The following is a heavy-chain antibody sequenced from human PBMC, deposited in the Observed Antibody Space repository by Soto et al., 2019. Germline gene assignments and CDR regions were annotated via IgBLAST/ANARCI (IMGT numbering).Heavy chain of an antibody. CDR3: ARYTGTDYFDY. CDR1: GLTFSDHY. J-gene: IGHJ4*02. CDR2: SSYDSCYT. D-gene: IGHD1-1*01. V-gene: IGHV3-11*06. Sequence: GGSLRLSCVASGLTFSDHYMTWIRQAPGKGLEWIAYSSYDSCYTQYADSVKGRLSISRDNAANSFYLHMNSLRAEDTAIYFCARYTGTDYFDYWGQGTLVTVSS.